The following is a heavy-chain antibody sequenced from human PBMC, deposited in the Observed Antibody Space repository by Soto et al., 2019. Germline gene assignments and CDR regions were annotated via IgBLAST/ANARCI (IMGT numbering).Heavy chain of an antibody. V-gene: IGHV4-59*01. CDR1: GGSISSYY. J-gene: IGHJ6*03. D-gene: IGHD5-12*01. CDR3: ARDRGYSGYEHDYGDYPYYYYYMDV. CDR2: IYYSGST. Sequence: TSETLSLTCTVSGGSISSYYWSWIRQPPGKGLEWIGYIYYSGSTNYNPSLKSRVTISVDTSKNQFSLKLSSVTAADTAVYYCARDRGYSGYEHDYGDYPYYYYYMDVWGKGTTVTVSS.